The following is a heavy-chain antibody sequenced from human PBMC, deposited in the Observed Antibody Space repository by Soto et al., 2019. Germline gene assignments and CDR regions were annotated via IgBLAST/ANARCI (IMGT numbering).Heavy chain of an antibody. V-gene: IGHV2-26*01. CDR1: GFSLTNGRMG. CDR3: ARMDGDYNYYGLDV. J-gene: IGHJ6*02. CDR2: FFSDAER. D-gene: IGHD4-17*01. Sequence: SGPTLVNPTETLTLACSVSGFSLTNGRMGVSWIRQPPGKALEWLAHFFSDAERSYSTSMQSRLNMYKDSSGSQVVLTMTNMAPADTATYFCARMDGDYNYYGLDVWGHGIAVTVSS.